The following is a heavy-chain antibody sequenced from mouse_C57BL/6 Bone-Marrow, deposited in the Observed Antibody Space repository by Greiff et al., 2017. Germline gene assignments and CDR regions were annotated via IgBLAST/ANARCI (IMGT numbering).Heavy chain of an antibody. V-gene: IGHV14-4*01. J-gene: IGHJ3*01. Sequence: EVQLQQSGAELVRPGASVKLSCTASGFNIKDDYMHWVKQRPEQGLEWIGWIDPENGDTEYASKFQGKATITADTSSNTAYLQLSSLTSEDTAVYYCTRYGSSYDRFAYWGQGTLVTVSA. D-gene: IGHD1-1*01. CDR1: GFNIKDDY. CDR2: IDPENGDT. CDR3: TRYGSSYDRFAY.